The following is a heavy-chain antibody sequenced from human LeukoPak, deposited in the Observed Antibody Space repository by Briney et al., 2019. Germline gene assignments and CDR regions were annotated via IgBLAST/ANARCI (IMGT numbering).Heavy chain of an antibody. D-gene: IGHD3-22*01. CDR3: ARDNDSSGKGLFDP. CDR1: GGTFSSYA. V-gene: IGHV1-69*04. CDR2: IIPILGIA. Sequence: GASVKVSCKASGGTFSSYAISWVRQAPGQGLEWMGRIIPILGIANYAQKFQGRVTITADKSTSTAYMELSSLRSEGTAVYYCARDNDSSGKGLFDPWGQGTLVTVSS. J-gene: IGHJ5*02.